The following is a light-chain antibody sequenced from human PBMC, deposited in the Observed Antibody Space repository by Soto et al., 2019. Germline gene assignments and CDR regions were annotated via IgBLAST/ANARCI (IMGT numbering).Light chain of an antibody. CDR1: QRLVHDDGNTS. V-gene: IGKV2-24*01. CDR3: MQATHYRPYT. CDR2: KDS. Sequence: DVVLTQTPLSSPVTLGQPASISCRSSQRLVHDDGNTSLSWLQQRPGPPPRLLIYKDSNRFSGVPDRFSGIGAGTDFTLKISRVEAEDVGIYSCMQATHYRPYTFGQGTKLEIK. J-gene: IGKJ2*01.